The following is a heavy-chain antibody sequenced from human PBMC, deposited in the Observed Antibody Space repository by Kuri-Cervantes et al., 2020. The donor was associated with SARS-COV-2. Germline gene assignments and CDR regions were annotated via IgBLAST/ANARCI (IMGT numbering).Heavy chain of an antibody. CDR2: INPSGGST. D-gene: IGHD3-3*01. CDR1: GGTFSSYA. J-gene: IGHJ4*02. Sequence: ASVKVSCKASGGTFSSYAISWVRQAPGHGLEWMGVINPSGGSTSYAQKFQGRVTMTRDTSTTTVYMELRSLRSEDTAVYYCARAVIDFWSGGRSGFSQSGLDYWGQGTQVTVSS. CDR3: ARAVIDFWSGGRSGFSQSGLDY. V-gene: IGHV1-46*01.